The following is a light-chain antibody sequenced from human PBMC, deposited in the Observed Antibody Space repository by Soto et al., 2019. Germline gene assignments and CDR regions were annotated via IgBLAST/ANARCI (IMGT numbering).Light chain of an antibody. V-gene: IGKV1-12*01. CDR1: QDVNTW. CDR2: AAS. J-gene: IGKJ4*01. CDR3: QQAHIFPLT. Sequence: DIQMTQSPSSLSASVGDRVTITCRASQDVNTWLAWYQQKPGRAPNLLIFAASSLQSGVPSRFSGNGSGTHFTLSISSLQPEDFATYYFQQAHIFPLTFGGGTNVEIK.